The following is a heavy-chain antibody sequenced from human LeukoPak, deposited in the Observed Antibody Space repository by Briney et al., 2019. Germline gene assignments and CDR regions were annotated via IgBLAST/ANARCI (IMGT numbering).Heavy chain of an antibody. CDR1: GFTFGRYW. Sequence: PPGGSLRLSCAASGFTFGRYWMNWVRQAPGKGLEWVANIKQDESEKYYVDSVKGRFTISRDNPKNSVYLQMNSLRAEDTAVYYCARASVTVTTGHNAFDIWGQGTMVTVSS. J-gene: IGHJ3*02. CDR2: IKQDESEK. V-gene: IGHV3-7*01. CDR3: ARASVTVTTGHNAFDI. D-gene: IGHD4-11*01.